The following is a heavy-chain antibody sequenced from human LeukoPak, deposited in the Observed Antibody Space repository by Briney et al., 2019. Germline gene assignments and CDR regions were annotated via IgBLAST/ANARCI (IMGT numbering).Heavy chain of an antibody. CDR1: GYTFTGYY. Sequence: ASVKVSCKASGYTFTGYYMHWVRQAPGQGLEWMGWINPNSGGTNYAQKFQRRVTMTRDTTISTDYMELSRLRSDDKAVYYCARSEEIWGRYPFDYWGQGTLVTVSS. D-gene: IGHD3-16*01. CDR2: INPNSGGT. V-gene: IGHV1-2*02. J-gene: IGHJ4*02. CDR3: ARSEEIWGRYPFDY.